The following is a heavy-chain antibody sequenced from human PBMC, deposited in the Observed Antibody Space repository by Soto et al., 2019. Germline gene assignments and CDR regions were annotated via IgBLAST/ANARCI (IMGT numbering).Heavy chain of an antibody. V-gene: IGHV3-33*01. CDR2: IWYDGSNK. D-gene: IGHD6-13*01. CDR3: ARDPGSSWYEDYYYGMDV. CDR1: GFTFSSYG. Sequence: GGSLRLSCAASGFTFSSYGMHWVRQAPGKGLEWVAVIWYDGSNKYYADSVKGRFTISRDNSKNTLYLQMNSLRAEDTAVYYCARDPGSSWYEDYYYGMDVWGQGTTVTVSS. J-gene: IGHJ6*02.